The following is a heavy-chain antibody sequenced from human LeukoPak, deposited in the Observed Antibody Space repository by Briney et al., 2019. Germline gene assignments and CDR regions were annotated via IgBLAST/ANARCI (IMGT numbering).Heavy chain of an antibody. CDR2: NIHIFGTT. CDR1: GGTFNNYA. D-gene: IGHD5-18*01. Sequence: ASVKVSCKASGGTFNNYAISWVRQAPGQGLEWMGGNIHIFGTTNYAQKFQDRVTITADESTRTAWMELSSLTSKDTAVYYCAISSSGYTYVYVSGWFDPWGQGTLVTVSS. CDR3: AISSSGYTYVYVSGWFDP. V-gene: IGHV1-69*13. J-gene: IGHJ5*02.